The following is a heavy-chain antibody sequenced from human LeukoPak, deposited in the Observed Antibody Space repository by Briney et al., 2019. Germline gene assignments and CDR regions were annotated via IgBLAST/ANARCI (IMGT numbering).Heavy chain of an antibody. J-gene: IGHJ4*02. V-gene: IGHV1-2*02. CDR2: VNPNSGGT. D-gene: IGHD3-22*01. Sequence: ASVTVSCKASGYTFTGYYMHWVRQAPGQGLEWMGWVNPNSGGTNYAQKFQGRVTMTRDTSISTAYMELSRLRSDDTAVYYCARGLRPTYYYDSSGYSGFDYWGQGTLVTVSS. CDR3: ARGLRPTYYYDSSGYSGFDY. CDR1: GYTFTGYY.